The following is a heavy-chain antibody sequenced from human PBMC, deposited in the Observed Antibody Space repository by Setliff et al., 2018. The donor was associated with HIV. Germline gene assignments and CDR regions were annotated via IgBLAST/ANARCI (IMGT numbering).Heavy chain of an antibody. CDR3: TRVGTYGVGGWFDP. Sequence: PSETLSLTCAVYGGSISSSTYYWGWIRQPPGKGLEWIGSIYYSGSTYYNPSLKSRVTISVDTSKNQFSLKLSSVTAADTAMYYCTRVGTYGVGGWFDPWGQGSLVTVSS. CDR1: GGSISSSTYY. J-gene: IGHJ5*02. D-gene: IGHD3-16*01. CDR2: IYYSGST. V-gene: IGHV4-39*07.